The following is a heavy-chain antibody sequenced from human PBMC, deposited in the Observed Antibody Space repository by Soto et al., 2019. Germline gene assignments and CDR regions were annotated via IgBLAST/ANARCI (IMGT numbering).Heavy chain of an antibody. D-gene: IGHD1-26*01. CDR3: ARDPSGHPPLYRFDP. CDR2: IYYSGDT. J-gene: IGHJ5*02. Sequence: PSETLSLTCIVSVASINNYYWSWIRQSPGKGLEWIGYIYYSGDTNYNPSLKSRVSISLDTSKKQFSLQLTSVTSADTAVYYCARDPSGHPPLYRFDPWGQGNLVTVS. CDR1: VASINNYY. V-gene: IGHV4-59*01.